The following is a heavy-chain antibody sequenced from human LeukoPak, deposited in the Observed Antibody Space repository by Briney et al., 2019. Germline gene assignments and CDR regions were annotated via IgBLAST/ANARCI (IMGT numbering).Heavy chain of an antibody. Sequence: SVKVSCKASGGTFSSYAISWVRRAPGQGLEWMGGIIPIFGTANYAQKFQGRVTITADESTSTAYMELSSLRSEDTAVYYCARDQLTMVRGVIIQGYSWFDPWGQGILDTVSS. CDR1: GGTFSSYA. CDR3: ARDQLTMVRGVIIQGYSWFDP. D-gene: IGHD3-10*01. V-gene: IGHV1-69*13. CDR2: IIPIFGTA. J-gene: IGHJ5*02.